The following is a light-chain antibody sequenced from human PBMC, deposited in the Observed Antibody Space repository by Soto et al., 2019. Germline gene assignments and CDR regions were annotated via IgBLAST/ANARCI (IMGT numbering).Light chain of an antibody. V-gene: IGLV2-14*01. CDR1: SSDVGGYNY. J-gene: IGLJ1*01. CDR3: SSYISSSTPYV. Sequence: QSVLTQPASVSGSPGQSITISCTGTSSDVGGYNYVSWYQQHPGKAPKLMIYDVSNRPSGVSNRLSGSKSGNTASLTISGLQAEDEADYYCSSYISSSTPYVFGTGTKLTVL. CDR2: DVS.